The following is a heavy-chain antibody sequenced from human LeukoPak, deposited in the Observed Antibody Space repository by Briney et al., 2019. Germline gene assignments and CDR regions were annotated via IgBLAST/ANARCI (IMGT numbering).Heavy chain of an antibody. V-gene: IGHV4-59*08. CDR1: GGSISGYC. D-gene: IGHD5-12*01. CDR3: ARHLYSGYDRVFDY. J-gene: IGHJ4*02. Sequence: SETLSLTCTVPGGSISGYCWIWIRQPPGKGLEWIGYVYYNGITNYNPSLKSRVTISVDTSKSQFSLKLSSVTAADTAVYFCARHLYSGYDRVFDYWGQGSLVTVSS. CDR2: VYYNGIT.